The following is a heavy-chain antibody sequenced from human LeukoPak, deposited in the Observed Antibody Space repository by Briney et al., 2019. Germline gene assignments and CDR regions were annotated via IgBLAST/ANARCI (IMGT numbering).Heavy chain of an antibody. CDR3: ARRIGFYHYYYYYMDV. J-gene: IGHJ6*03. D-gene: IGHD2/OR15-2a*01. Sequence: SETLSLTCTVSGGSISSGSYYWSWIRQPAGKGLEWIGRIYTSGSTNYNPSLKSRVTISVDTSKNQFSLKLSSVTAADTAVYYCARRIGFYHYYYYYMDVWGKGTTVTISS. CDR2: IYTSGST. CDR1: GGSISSGSYY. V-gene: IGHV4-61*02.